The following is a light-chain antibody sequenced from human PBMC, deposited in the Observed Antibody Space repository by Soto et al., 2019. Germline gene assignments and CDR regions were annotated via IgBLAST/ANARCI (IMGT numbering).Light chain of an antibody. CDR2: GAS. Sequence: EIVMTHSPGTLSVSPCERATLSSRASQSVSINLAWYQQKPGQAPRLLIYGASTRATGIPGRFSGSGSGTEFTLTISSLQSEDFAVYYCQQYSIWRTFGQGTKVDIK. V-gene: IGKV3-15*01. J-gene: IGKJ1*01. CDR1: QSVSIN. CDR3: QQYSIWRT.